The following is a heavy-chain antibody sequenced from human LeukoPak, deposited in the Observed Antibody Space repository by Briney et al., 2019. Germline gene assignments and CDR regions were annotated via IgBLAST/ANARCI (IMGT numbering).Heavy chain of an antibody. D-gene: IGHD2-21*01. Sequence: GASVKVSCKASGYTFTGYYMHWVRQAPGQGLEWMGWINPNSGGTNYAQKFQGRVTMTRDTSISTAHMELSRLRSDDTAVYYCAREEAYCGGDCSSRPYNWFDPWGQGTLVTVSS. CDR3: AREEAYCGGDCSSRPYNWFDP. CDR2: INPNSGGT. V-gene: IGHV1-2*02. CDR1: GYTFTGYY. J-gene: IGHJ5*02.